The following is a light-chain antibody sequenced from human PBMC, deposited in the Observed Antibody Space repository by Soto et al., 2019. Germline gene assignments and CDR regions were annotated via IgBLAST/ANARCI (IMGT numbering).Light chain of an antibody. J-gene: IGKJ1*01. CDR3: QQYGDSPLT. Sequence: ENVLTQSPGTLSLSLGDRATLSCRASQGVKSQCLAWFQLRPGQPPRLLIHGATFRATDISDRFSGSGSGTDFTLTITRLEPEDFAVYYCQQYGDSPLTFGQGTKVEVK. CDR1: QGVKSQC. CDR2: GAT. V-gene: IGKV3-20*01.